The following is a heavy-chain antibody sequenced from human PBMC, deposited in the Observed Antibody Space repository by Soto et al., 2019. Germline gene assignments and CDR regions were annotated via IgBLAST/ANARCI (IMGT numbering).Heavy chain of an antibody. Sequence: ASVKVSCKASGGTFSSYAISWVRQAPGQGLEWMGGIIPIFGTANYAQKFQGRVTITADESTSTAYMELSSLRSEDTAVYYCARRAVTRFLEDSREYYYYYGMDVWGQGTTVTVSS. CDR3: ARRAVTRFLEDSREYYYYYGMDV. CDR2: IIPIFGTA. V-gene: IGHV1-69*13. CDR1: GGTFSSYA. J-gene: IGHJ6*02. D-gene: IGHD4-17*01.